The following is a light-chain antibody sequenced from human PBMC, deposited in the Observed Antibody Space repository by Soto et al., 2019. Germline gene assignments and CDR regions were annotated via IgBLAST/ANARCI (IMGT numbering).Light chain of an antibody. CDR3: SSYTSSSTLVV. V-gene: IGLV2-14*01. CDR1: SSDVGGYNY. J-gene: IGLJ2*01. Sequence: QSALTQPASVSGSPGQSITISCTGTSSDVGGYNYVSWYQQHPGKAPKLMIYEVSNRPSGVSIRFSGSKSGNTASLTISGLLAEDEADYYCSSYTSSSTLVVFGGGTKLTVL. CDR2: EVS.